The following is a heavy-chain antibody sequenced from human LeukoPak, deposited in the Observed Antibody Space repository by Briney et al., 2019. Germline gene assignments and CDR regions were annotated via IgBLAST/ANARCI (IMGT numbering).Heavy chain of an antibody. J-gene: IGHJ4*02. D-gene: IGHD1-1*01. CDR3: ARDFNWNPPDS. CDR2: INSEGSIT. V-gene: IGHV3-74*01. Sequence: PGGSLRLSCAASGFTFSSHWMHWVSHAPGKGLVWVSRINSEGSITTYADSAQGRFTISRDNAKNTLYLQMNSLRVEDTAVYYCARDFNWNPPDSWGQGTLVTVSS. CDR1: GFTFSSHW.